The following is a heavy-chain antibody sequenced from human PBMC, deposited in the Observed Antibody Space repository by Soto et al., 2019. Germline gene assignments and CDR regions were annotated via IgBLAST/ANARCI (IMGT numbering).Heavy chain of an antibody. CDR1: GFTFSGSA. J-gene: IGHJ6*02. V-gene: IGHV3-73*01. CDR3: TRLLDPTYGDYDYYGMDV. CDR2: IRSKANSYAT. D-gene: IGHD3-3*01. Sequence: PGGSLRLSCAASGFTFSGSAMHWVRQASGKGLEWVGRIRSKANSYATAYAASVKGRFTISRDDSKNTAYLQMNSLKTEDTAVYYCTRLLDPTYGDYDYYGMDVWGQGTTVTVSS.